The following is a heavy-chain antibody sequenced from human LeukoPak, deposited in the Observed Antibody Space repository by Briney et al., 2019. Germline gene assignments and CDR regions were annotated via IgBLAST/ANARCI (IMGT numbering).Heavy chain of an antibody. Sequence: GGSLRLSCAASGFTFSTYAMSWVRQAPGKGLEWVSSISGSGGSTYNADSVKGRFTISRDNSKNTLYLQMNSLRAEDTAVYYCAREPGAFDIWGQGTMVTVSS. CDR2: ISGSGGST. J-gene: IGHJ3*02. D-gene: IGHD1-14*01. CDR3: AREPGAFDI. V-gene: IGHV3-23*01. CDR1: GFTFSTYA.